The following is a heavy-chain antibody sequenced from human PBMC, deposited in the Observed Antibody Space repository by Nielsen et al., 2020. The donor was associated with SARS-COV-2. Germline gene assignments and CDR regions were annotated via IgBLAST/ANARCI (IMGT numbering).Heavy chain of an antibody. V-gene: IGHV4-4*02. CDR3: ARGCVAAAGTGFYYYMDV. J-gene: IGHJ6*03. D-gene: IGHD6-13*01. Sequence: SETLSLTCAVSGGSISSSNWWSWVRQPPGKGLEWIGEIYHSGSTNYNPSLKSRVTISVDTSKNQFSLKLSSVTAADTAVYYCARGCVAAAGTGFYYYMDVWGKGTTVTVSS. CDR1: GGSISSSNW. CDR2: IYHSGST.